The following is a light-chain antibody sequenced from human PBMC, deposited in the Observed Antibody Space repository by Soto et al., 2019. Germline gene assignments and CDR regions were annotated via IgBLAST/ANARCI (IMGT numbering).Light chain of an antibody. CDR2: DAT. CDR1: QNINSY. CDR3: HQRINWPFT. J-gene: IGKJ2*01. V-gene: IGKV3-11*01. Sequence: EIVLTQSPATLSLSPGERATLSCRASQNINSYLSWYQHRPGQAPRLLIYDATERAPGIPARFSGSGSGTDFTLTLSRLEPEDFAVYFCHQRINWPFTFGQGTKLEIK.